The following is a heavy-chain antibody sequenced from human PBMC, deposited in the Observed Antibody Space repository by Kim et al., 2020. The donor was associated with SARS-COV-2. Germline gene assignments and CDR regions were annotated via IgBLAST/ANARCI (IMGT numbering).Heavy chain of an antibody. J-gene: IGHJ3*02. CDR2: VALAGDT. CDR1: GFMFSRYE. V-gene: IGHV3-13*01. Sequence: GGSLRHSCAASGFMFSRYEMHWVRQSTGKGLEWVSAVALAGDTYYSDSVKGRFTISRENAKDSLYLQMNSLRAGDTAVYYCAREGDSGTADAFDIWGQGTVVTVSS. CDR3: AREGDSGTADAFDI. D-gene: IGHD1-26*01.